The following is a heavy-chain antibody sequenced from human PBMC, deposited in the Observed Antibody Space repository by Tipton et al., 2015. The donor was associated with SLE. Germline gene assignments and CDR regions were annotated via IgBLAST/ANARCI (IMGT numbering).Heavy chain of an antibody. CDR1: GYSFPSYG. Sequence: QLVQSGAEVKKPGASVKVSCKASGYSFPSYGITWVRQAPGQGLEWMGWISAYNGNTKYSQRLQGRVTMTTDTSTSSVYMELRSLRSDDTAVYYCARDPLSPLDPLHYYFDLWGQGTLVTVSS. D-gene: IGHD1-1*01. CDR2: ISAYNGNT. V-gene: IGHV1-18*01. CDR3: ARDPLSPLDPLHYYFDL. J-gene: IGHJ4*02.